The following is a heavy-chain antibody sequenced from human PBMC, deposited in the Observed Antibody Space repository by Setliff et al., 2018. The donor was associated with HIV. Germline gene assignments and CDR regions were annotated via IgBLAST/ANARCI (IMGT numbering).Heavy chain of an antibody. Sequence: ASVKVSCKASGHTFANSYLHWVRQAPGQGLEWLGWVNPNSGDAIYAQNFQGRVTMTRDTSINAAYMELRGLRSDDTAVYYCARNFGLSPSGKYYYYYGMDIWGQGTTVTVSS. V-gene: IGHV1-2*02. CDR3: ARNFGLSPSGKYYYYYGMDI. D-gene: IGHD3-10*01. CDR1: GHTFANSY. CDR2: VNPNSGDA. J-gene: IGHJ6*02.